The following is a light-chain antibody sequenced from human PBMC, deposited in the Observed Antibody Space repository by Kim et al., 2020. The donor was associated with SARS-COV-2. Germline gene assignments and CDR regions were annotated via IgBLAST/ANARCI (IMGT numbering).Light chain of an antibody. CDR1: KLGDKY. CDR2: QDS. Sequence: SYELTQPPSVSVSPGQTASITCSGDKLGDKYACWYQQKPGQSPVLVIYQDSKRPSGIPERFSRSNSGNTATLTISGTQAMDEADYYCQAWDSSTLVFGGGTQLTVL. J-gene: IGLJ2*01. CDR3: QAWDSSTLV. V-gene: IGLV3-1*01.